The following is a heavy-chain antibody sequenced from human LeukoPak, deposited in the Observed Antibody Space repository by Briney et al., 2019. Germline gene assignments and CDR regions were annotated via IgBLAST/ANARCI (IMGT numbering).Heavy chain of an antibody. J-gene: IGHJ4*02. CDR2: ISSSSSTI. CDR1: GFTFSSYS. CDR3: ARPRSSGYSWYFDH. V-gene: IGHV3-48*01. Sequence: GGSLRLSCAASGFTFSSYSMNWVRQAPGKGLEWVSYISSSSSTIYYADSVKGRFTISRDNAKNSLYLQMNSLRAEDTAVYYCARPRSSGYSWYFDHWGQGTLVTVSS. D-gene: IGHD3-22*01.